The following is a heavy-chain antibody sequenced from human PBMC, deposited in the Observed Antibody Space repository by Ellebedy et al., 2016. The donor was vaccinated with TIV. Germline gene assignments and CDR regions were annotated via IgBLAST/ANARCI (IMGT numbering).Heavy chain of an antibody. Sequence: ASVKVSXXASGGSFSSFAISWVRQAPGQGLEWMGGTIPIFDTPNYAQSFQGRLTITADESTSTAYMEPNSLTSDDTAIYYCAHDYGDLWGRGTLITVSS. CDR1: GGSFSSFA. J-gene: IGHJ2*01. CDR2: TIPIFDTP. V-gene: IGHV1-69*13. D-gene: IGHD4-17*01. CDR3: AHDYGDL.